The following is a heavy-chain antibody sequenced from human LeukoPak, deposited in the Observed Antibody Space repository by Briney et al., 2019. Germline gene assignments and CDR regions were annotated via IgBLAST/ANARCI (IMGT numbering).Heavy chain of an antibody. J-gene: IGHJ4*02. CDR3: AKDVPYQLLERGDFDY. Sequence: PGGSLRLSYAASGFTFSSYGMHWVRQAPGKGLEWVAFIRYDGSNKYYADSVKGRFTISRDNSKNTLYLQMNSLRAEDTAVYYCAKDVPYQLLERGDFDYWGQGTLVTVSS. CDR1: GFTFSSYG. V-gene: IGHV3-30*02. D-gene: IGHD2-2*01. CDR2: IRYDGSNK.